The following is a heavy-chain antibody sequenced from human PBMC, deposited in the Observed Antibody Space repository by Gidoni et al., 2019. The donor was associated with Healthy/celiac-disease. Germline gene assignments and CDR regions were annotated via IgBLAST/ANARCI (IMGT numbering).Heavy chain of an antibody. D-gene: IGHD2-15*01. CDR3: AKGWPPDY. J-gene: IGHJ4*02. CDR2: ISYDGSNK. CDR1: GFTFSSYG. V-gene: IGHV3-30*18. Sequence: QVQLVESGGGVVQPGRSLRLSCAASGFTFSSYGMHWVRQAPGKGLEWVAVISYDGSNKYYADSVKGRFTISRDNPKNTLYLQMNSLRAEDTAVYYCAKGWPPDYWGQGTLVTVSS.